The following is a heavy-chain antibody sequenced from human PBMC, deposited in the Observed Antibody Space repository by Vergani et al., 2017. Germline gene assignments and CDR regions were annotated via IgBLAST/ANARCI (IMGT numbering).Heavy chain of an antibody. J-gene: IGHJ4*01. CDR1: GFTFTAHG. V-gene: IGHV3-23*01. CDR3: ARAYGRYDWFDY. CDR2: ISGQNFRT. Sequence: EVQLLESGGDLVQPGGSLRLSCAASGFTFTAHGLNWVRQAPGKGLEWVSGISGQNFRTHYADSVKGRFTISRDDSKNTVYLQINSLRAEDTAVYYCARAYGRYDWFDYWGQRTLVTVSS. D-gene: IGHD1-20*01.